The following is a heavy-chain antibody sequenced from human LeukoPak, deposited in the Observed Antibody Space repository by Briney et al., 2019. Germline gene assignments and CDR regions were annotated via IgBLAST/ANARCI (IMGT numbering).Heavy chain of an antibody. Sequence: TGGSLRLSCAASGFTFSTYWMSWVRQAPGKGLEWVANIKQDGSEKYYVDSVKGRFTISRDNAKNSLYLQMNSLRAEDTAVYYCARDGVYRSSASDYWGQGTLVTVSS. J-gene: IGHJ4*02. V-gene: IGHV3-7*01. CDR3: ARDGVYRSSASDY. D-gene: IGHD2-8*01. CDR2: IKQDGSEK. CDR1: GFTFSTYW.